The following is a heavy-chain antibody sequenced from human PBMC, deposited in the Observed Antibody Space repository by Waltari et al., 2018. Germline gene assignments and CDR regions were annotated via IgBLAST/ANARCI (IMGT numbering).Heavy chain of an antibody. CDR2: IYTSGST. V-gene: IGHV4-4*07. CDR3: ARGTYYDFWSGSRTYYYYMDV. J-gene: IGHJ6*03. CDR1: GGSISSYY. Sequence: QVQLQESGPGLVKPSETLSLTCTVSGGSISSYYWSWIRQPAGKGLEWIGRIYTSGSTNYNPSLKSRVTMSVDTSKNQFSLKLSSVTAADTAVYYCARGTYYDFWSGSRTYYYYMDVWGKGTTVTVSS. D-gene: IGHD3-3*01.